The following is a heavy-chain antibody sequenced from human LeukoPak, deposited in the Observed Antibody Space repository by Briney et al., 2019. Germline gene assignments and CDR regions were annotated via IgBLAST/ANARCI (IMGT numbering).Heavy chain of an antibody. CDR3: ARGSIVVVPTYYFDY. J-gene: IGHJ4*02. Sequence: SETLSLTCTVSGGSISSSSYYWGRIRQPPGKGLEWIGSIHYSGSTNYNPSLKSRVTISVDTSKNQFSLKLSSVTAADTAVYYCARGSIVVVPTYYFDYWGQGTLVTVSS. D-gene: IGHD2-2*01. CDR1: GGSISSSSYY. CDR2: IHYSGST. V-gene: IGHV4-39*07.